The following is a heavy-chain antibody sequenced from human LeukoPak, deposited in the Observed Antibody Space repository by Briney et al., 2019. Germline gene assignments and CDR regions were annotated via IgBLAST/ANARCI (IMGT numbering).Heavy chain of an antibody. CDR3: ASQEESGGSSRSYYFDY. V-gene: IGHV4-34*01. CDR1: GGPFSGYY. CDR2: INHSGST. D-gene: IGHD2-15*01. J-gene: IGHJ4*02. Sequence: PSETLSLTCAVYGGPFSGYYWSWLRQPPGKGLEGIGEINHSGSTNYNPSLKSRVTISVDTSKTQFSLKLSSVTAADTAVYYCASQEESGGSSRSYYFDYWGQGTLVTVSS.